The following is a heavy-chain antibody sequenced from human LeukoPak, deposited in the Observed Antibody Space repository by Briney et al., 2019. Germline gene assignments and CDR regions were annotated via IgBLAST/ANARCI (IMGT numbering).Heavy chain of an antibody. CDR3: ARVSPYCYGSGSPEQFDY. D-gene: IGHD3-10*01. CDR2: IKQDGSEK. CDR1: GFTFSSYW. V-gene: IGHV3-7*01. Sequence: PGGSLRLSCAASGFTFSSYWMSWVRQAPGKGLEWVANIKQDGSEKYYVDSVKGRFTISRDNAKNSLYLQMNSLRAEDTAVYYCARVSPYCYGSGSPEQFDYWGQGTLVTVSS. J-gene: IGHJ4*02.